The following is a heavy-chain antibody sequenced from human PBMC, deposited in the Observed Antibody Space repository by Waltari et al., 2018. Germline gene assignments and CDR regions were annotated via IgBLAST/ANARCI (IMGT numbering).Heavy chain of an antibody. V-gene: IGHV3-9*01. CDR3: AKDRNPRYGSGSYIFDY. D-gene: IGHD3-10*01. J-gene: IGHJ4*02. CDR2: IRWNRGSI. CDR1: GFTFDDYA. Sequence: EVQLVESGGGLVQPGRSLRLSCAASGFTFDDYAMHWVRQAPGKGLEWVSGIRWNRGSIGYADAVKGRFTISRDNAKNSLYLQMNSLRAEDTALYYCAKDRNPRYGSGSYIFDYWGQGTLVTVSS.